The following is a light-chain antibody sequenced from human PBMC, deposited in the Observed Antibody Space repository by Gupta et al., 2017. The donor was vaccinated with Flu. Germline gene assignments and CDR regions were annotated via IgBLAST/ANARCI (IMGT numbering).Light chain of an antibody. Sequence: HSAPTQPRSVSGCPGQSVTISCTGSSNDVGGSNRVSWYQQRPGKAPKLILYDVTERPSGVPDRFSGSKSGNTASLTISGLQADDEADYYCSSHAGRVTWVFGTGTTVTVL. CDR3: SSHAGRVTWV. CDR1: SNDVGGSNR. J-gene: IGLJ1*01. CDR2: DVT. V-gene: IGLV2-11*01.